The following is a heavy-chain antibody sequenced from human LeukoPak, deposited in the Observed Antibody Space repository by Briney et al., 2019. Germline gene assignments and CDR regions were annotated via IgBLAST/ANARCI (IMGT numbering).Heavy chain of an antibody. CDR2: INHSGST. D-gene: IGHD2-21*02. Sequence: PSETLSLTCTVSGGSISSYYWSWIRQPPGKGLEWIGEINHSGSTNYNPSLKSRVTISVDTSKNQFSLKLSSVTAADTAVYYCARARPATAIVPYYFDYWGQGTLVTVSS. CDR3: ARARPATAIVPYYFDY. V-gene: IGHV4-34*01. CDR1: GGSISSYY. J-gene: IGHJ4*02.